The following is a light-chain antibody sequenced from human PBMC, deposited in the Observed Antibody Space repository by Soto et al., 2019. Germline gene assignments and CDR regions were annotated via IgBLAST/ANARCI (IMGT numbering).Light chain of an antibody. CDR1: SRDVGGYNY. J-gene: IGLJ2*01. CDR3: SSYISSSTFVV. Sequence: QSALTQPASVSGSPGQSITISCTGTSRDVGGYNYVSWHQQHPGKAPKVLITEVSNRPSGVSNRSSGAKSGNTASLTISGLQAEDEADYYCSSYISSSTFVVFGGGTKVTVL. CDR2: EVS. V-gene: IGLV2-14*01.